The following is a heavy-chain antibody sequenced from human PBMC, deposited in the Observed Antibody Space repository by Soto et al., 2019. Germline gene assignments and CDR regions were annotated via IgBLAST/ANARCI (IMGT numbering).Heavy chain of an antibody. Sequence: SETLSLTCAVSSGSISSSNWWSWVRQPPGKGLEWIGEIYHSGSTNYNPSLKSRVTISVDKSKNQFSLKLSSVTAADTAVYYCARTYGSGMSKPDWFDPWGQGTLVTVSS. CDR2: IYHSGST. D-gene: IGHD3-10*01. CDR3: ARTYGSGMSKPDWFDP. V-gene: IGHV4-4*02. J-gene: IGHJ5*02. CDR1: SGSISSSNW.